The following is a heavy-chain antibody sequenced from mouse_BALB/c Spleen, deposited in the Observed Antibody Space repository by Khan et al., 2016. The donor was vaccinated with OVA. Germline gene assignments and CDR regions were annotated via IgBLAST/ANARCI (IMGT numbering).Heavy chain of an antibody. CDR3: TRDRNYYGSSFYFDY. Sequence: EVELVESGGGLVKPGESLRLSCEASGFTFSSYSMSWVRQTPEKRLEWVATITSGGSYTYYPDSVQGRFTISRDNAKNTLYLQMSSLKSEDTAIYYCTRDRNYYGSSFYFDYWGQGTTLTVSS. D-gene: IGHD1-1*01. J-gene: IGHJ2*01. V-gene: IGHV5-6-4*01. CDR1: GFTFSSYS. CDR2: ITSGGSYT.